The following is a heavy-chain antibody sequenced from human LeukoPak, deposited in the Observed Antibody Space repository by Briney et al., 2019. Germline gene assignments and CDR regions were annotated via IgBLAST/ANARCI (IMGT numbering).Heavy chain of an antibody. CDR1: GFTFSSHW. D-gene: IGHD5-18*01. J-gene: IGHJ4*02. CDR2: ISSDGSIT. V-gene: IGHV3-74*01. CDR3: ASPMWDTAIHDY. Sequence: PGGSLRLSCAASGFTFSSHWMHWVRQAPGKGLVWVSRISSDGSITSYADSVKGRFTISRDNAKDTLYLQMNSLRAEDAAVYYCASPMWDTAIHDYWGQGTLVTVSS.